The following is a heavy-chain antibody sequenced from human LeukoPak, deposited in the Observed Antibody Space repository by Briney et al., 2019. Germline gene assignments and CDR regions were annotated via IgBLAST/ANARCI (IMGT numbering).Heavy chain of an antibody. CDR1: GGSISSHY. Sequence: SETLSLTCTVSGGSISSHYWSWIRQPPGKGLEWIGYIYYSGSTNHNPSLKSRVTISVDTSKNQFSLKLSSVTAADTAVYYCARAPQGVVVVPAAILGGLGIWENWFDPWGQGTLVTVSS. CDR3: ARAPQGVVVVPAAILGGLGIWENWFDP. J-gene: IGHJ5*02. D-gene: IGHD2-2*01. V-gene: IGHV4-59*11. CDR2: IYYSGST.